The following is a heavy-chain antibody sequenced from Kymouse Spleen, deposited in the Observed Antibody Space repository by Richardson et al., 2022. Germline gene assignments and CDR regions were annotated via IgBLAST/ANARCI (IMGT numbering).Heavy chain of an antibody. Sequence: QVQLQESGPGLVKPSETLSLTCTVSGGSISSYYWSWIRQPPGKGLEWIGYIYYSGSTNYNPSLKSRVTISVDTSKNQFSLKLSSVTAADTAVYYCAVTGTTDYWGQGTLVTVSS. CDR1: GGSISSYY. CDR3: AVTGTTDY. D-gene: IGHD1-7*01. V-gene: IGHV4-59*01. J-gene: IGHJ4*02. CDR2: IYYSGST.